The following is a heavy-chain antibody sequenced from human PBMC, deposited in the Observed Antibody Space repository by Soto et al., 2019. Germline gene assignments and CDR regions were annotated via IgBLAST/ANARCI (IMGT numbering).Heavy chain of an antibody. V-gene: IGHV1-69*12. D-gene: IGHD3-22*01. CDR2: IIPIFGTA. CDR1: GGTFSSYA. Sequence: QVQLVQSGAEVKKPGSSVKVSCKASGGTFSSYAISWVRQAPGQGLEWMGGIIPIFGTANYAQKFQGRVTITADDSTSTAYMELSSLRSEDTAVYYCARDFYDSSGSINYYGMDVWGQGTTVTVSS. CDR3: ARDFYDSSGSINYYGMDV. J-gene: IGHJ6*02.